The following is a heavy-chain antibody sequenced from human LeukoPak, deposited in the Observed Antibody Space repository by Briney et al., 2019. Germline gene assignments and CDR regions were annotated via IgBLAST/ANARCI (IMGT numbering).Heavy chain of an antibody. D-gene: IGHD5-24*01. CDR3: ASIEMATIFYYYMDV. Sequence: SVKVSCKASGGTFSSYAISWVRQAPGQGLEWMGGIIPIFGTANYAQKFQGRVTITTDESTSTAYMELSSLRSEDTAVYYCASIEMATIFYYYMDVWGKGTTVTVSS. CDR1: GGTFSSYA. J-gene: IGHJ6*03. V-gene: IGHV1-69*05. CDR2: IIPIFGTA.